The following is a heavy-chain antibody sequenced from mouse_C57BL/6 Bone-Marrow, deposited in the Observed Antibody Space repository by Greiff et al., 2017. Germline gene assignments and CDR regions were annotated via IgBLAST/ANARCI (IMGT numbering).Heavy chain of an antibody. CDR1: GYTFTSYW. Sequence: QVQLKESGAELANPGASVKLSCKASGYTFTSYWMHWVKQRPGQGLEWIGYINPSSGYTKYNQKFKDKATLAADKSSSTAYMQLSSLTDEDSAVYYCAPYYGNPWFADGGQGTLVTVSA. D-gene: IGHD2-10*01. CDR3: APYYGNPWFAD. J-gene: IGHJ3*01. CDR2: INPSSGYT. V-gene: IGHV1-7*01.